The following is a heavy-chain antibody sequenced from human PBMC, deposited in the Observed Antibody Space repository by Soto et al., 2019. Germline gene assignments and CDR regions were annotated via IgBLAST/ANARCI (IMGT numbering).Heavy chain of an antibody. CDR3: ATDKPGYSSALDY. J-gene: IGHJ4*02. V-gene: IGHV3-30*03. D-gene: IGHD5-18*01. CDR1: GFTFSSYG. Sequence: QVQLVESGGGVVQPGRSLRLSCAASGFTFSSYGMHWVRQAPGKGLEWVAVISYDGSNKYYADSVKGRFTISRDNSKNTLYLQMNRLRAEATAVYYCATDKPGYSSALDYWGQGTLVTVSS. CDR2: ISYDGSNK.